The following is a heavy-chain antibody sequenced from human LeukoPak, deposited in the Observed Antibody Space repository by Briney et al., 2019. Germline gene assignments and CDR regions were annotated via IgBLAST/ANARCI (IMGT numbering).Heavy chain of an antibody. CDR3: ARGNPYCGGDCYLDY. V-gene: IGHV3-53*01. J-gene: IGHJ4*02. CDR1: GFTFSSYA. Sequence: GGSLRLSCAASGFTFSSYAMNWVRQAPGKGLEWVSVIYSGGSTYYADSVKGRFTISRDNSKNTLYLQMNSLRAEDTAVYYCARGNPYCGGDCYLDYWGQGTLVTVSS. CDR2: IYSGGST. D-gene: IGHD2-21*02.